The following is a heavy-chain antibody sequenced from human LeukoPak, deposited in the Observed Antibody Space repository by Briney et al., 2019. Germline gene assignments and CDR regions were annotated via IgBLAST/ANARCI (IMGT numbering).Heavy chain of an antibody. Sequence: GGSLRLSCAASGFTFSSYAMSWVRQAPGKGLEWVSAISGSGGSTYYADSVKGRFTISRDNSKNTLYLQMNSLKTEDTAVYYCTIEYDFWSSYGMDVWGQGTTVTVSS. CDR3: TIEYDFWSSYGMDV. J-gene: IGHJ6*02. V-gene: IGHV3-23*01. D-gene: IGHD3-3*01. CDR1: GFTFSSYA. CDR2: ISGSGGST.